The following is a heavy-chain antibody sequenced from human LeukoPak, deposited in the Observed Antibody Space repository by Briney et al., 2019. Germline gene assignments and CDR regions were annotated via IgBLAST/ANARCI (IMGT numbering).Heavy chain of an antibody. V-gene: IGHV4-39*07. CDR1: GGSISSSSYY. J-gene: IGHJ4*02. Sequence: PSETLSLTCIVSGGSISSSSYYWGGIRQPPGRGPEWSGSIYYSGSTYYNPSLKSRVTISVDKSKNQFSLKLSSVTAADTAVYYCARDTMVRGYFDYWGQGTLVTVSS. CDR2: IYYSGST. D-gene: IGHD3-10*01. CDR3: ARDTMVRGYFDY.